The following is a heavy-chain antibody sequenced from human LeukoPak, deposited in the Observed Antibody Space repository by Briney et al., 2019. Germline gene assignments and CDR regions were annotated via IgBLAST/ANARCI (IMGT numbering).Heavy chain of an antibody. CDR1: GFTFNNYG. Sequence: PGGSLRLSCAASGFTFNNYGMSWVRQAPGKGLEWVSTITGGGSGGSTYYADSVKGRFTISRDNSKNTLYLQMNSLTADDTAVYSCAKVIGEVRGYFDYWGQGALVTVSA. V-gene: IGHV3-23*01. J-gene: IGHJ4*02. CDR3: AKVIGEVRGYFDY. CDR2: ITGGGSGGST. D-gene: IGHD3-10*01.